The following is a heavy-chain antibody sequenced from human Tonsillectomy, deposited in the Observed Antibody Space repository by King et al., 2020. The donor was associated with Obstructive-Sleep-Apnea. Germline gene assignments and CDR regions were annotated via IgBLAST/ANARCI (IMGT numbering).Heavy chain of an antibody. CDR2: ISCNGGST. CDR3: VKEGGSGPFDY. Sequence: VQLVESGGGLVQPGGSLILSCSASGFTFSSYAMHWVRQAPGKGLEYVSAISCNGGSTYYADSVKGRFTISRDNSKNTLYLQMSSLRAEDTAVYYCVKEGGSGPFDYWGQGTLVTVSS. V-gene: IGHV3-64D*06. J-gene: IGHJ4*02. CDR1: GFTFSSYA. D-gene: IGHD3-10*01.